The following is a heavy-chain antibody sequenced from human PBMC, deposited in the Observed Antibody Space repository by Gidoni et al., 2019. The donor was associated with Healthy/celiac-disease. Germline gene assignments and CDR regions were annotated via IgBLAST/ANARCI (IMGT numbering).Heavy chain of an antibody. Sequence: QVQLVQSGAEVKKPGASVKVSCKASGYPFPGYYMHWVRQAPGQGLEWMGWINPNSGGTNYAQKFQGRVTMTRDTSISTAYMELSRLRSDDTAVYYCARGDSSGWKDYYYGMDVWGQGTTVTVSS. CDR3: ARGDSSGWKDYYYGMDV. J-gene: IGHJ6*02. V-gene: IGHV1-2*02. CDR1: GYPFPGYY. D-gene: IGHD6-19*01. CDR2: INPNSGGT.